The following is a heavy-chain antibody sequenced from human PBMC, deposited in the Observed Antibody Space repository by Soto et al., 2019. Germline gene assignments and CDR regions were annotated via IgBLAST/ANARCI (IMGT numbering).Heavy chain of an antibody. CDR3: ARDGYGTTHFDY. D-gene: IGHD1-1*01. CDR2: IYYSGST. V-gene: IGHV4-59*01. J-gene: IGHJ4*02. Sequence: SETLSLTCTVSGGSISSYYWSWIRQPPGKGLEWIGYIYYSGSTNYNPSLKSRVTISVDTSKNQFSLKLSSVTAADTAVYYCARDGYGTTHFDYWGQGTLVTVSS. CDR1: GGSISSYY.